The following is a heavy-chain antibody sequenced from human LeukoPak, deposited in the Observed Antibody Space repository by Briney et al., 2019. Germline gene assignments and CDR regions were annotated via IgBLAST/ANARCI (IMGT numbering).Heavy chain of an antibody. CDR3: AREETGDYWFDP. Sequence: SQTLSLTCVISGDSVSSNSAAWTWIRQSPSRGLEWLGRTYYRSKWYNNFAISAKSRITINPDTSKNQFSLHLNSVTPEDTAVYYCAREETGDYWFDPWGQGTLVTVSS. CDR1: GDSVSSNSAA. CDR2: TYYRSKWYN. D-gene: IGHD7-27*01. V-gene: IGHV6-1*01. J-gene: IGHJ5*02.